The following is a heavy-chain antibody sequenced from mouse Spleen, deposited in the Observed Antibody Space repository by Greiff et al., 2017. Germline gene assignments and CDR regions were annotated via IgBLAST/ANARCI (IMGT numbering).Heavy chain of an antibody. CDR1: GFTFSSYA. Sequence: EVNLVESGGGLVKPGGSLKLSCAASGFTFSSYAMSWVRQTPEKRLEWVATISSGGSYTYYPDSVKGRFTISRDNAKNTLYLQMSSLRSEDTAMYYCASGGSFAYWGQGTLVTVSA. CDR2: ISSGGSYT. CDR3: ASGGSFAY. J-gene: IGHJ3*01. V-gene: IGHV5-9-1*01.